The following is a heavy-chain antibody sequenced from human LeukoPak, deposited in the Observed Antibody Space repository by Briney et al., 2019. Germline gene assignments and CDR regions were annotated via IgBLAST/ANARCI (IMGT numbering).Heavy chain of an antibody. J-gene: IGHJ3*02. D-gene: IGHD5-12*01. V-gene: IGHV4-4*02. Sequence: PSETLSLTCAVSGGSISSGNWWSWVRQPPGKGLEWIGEIYHSGRTTYNPSLKSRVTISLDKSKNQFSLRLSSVTAADTAVYYCATYSGNDYDAFDIWGQGTMVTVSS. CDR1: GGSISSGNW. CDR3: ATYSGNDYDAFDI. CDR2: IYHSGRT.